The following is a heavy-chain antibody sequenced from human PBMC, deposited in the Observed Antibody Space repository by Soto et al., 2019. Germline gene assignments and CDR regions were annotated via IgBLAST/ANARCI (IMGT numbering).Heavy chain of an antibody. D-gene: IGHD2-15*01. V-gene: IGHV5-51*01. CDR1: GYSFTSYW. CDR3: ARQATGYFSGGSCNKHLAYYYYYMDV. Sequence: GEALKISCKGSGYSFTSYWIGLVRQMPGKGLEWMGIIYPGDSDTRYSPSFQGQVTISADKSISTAYLQWSSLKASDTAMYYCARQATGYFSGGSCNKHLAYYYYYMDVWGKGTTVTVSS. J-gene: IGHJ6*03. CDR2: IYPGDSDT.